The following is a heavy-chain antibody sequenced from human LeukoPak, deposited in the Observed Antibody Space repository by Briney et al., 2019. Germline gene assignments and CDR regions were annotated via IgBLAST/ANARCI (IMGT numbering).Heavy chain of an antibody. D-gene: IGHD6-13*01. CDR3: ASATSHRIAAGGDY. V-gene: IGHV3-74*01. CDR1: GFTFSNYW. J-gene: IGHJ4*02. Sequence: GGSLRLSCAASGFTFSNYWMHWVRQAPGKGLVWVSRINSDGSSRNYADSVKGRFTISRDNAKNTLFLQMNSLRAEDTAVYYCASATSHRIAAGGDYWGQGILVAVSS. CDR2: INSDGSSR.